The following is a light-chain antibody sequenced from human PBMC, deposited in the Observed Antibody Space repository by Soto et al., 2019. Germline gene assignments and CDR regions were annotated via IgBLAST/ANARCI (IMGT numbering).Light chain of an antibody. Sequence: DIQLTQSPSSLSACVGDRVTITCRVSQGITSHLNWYRQKPGKVPKFLIYSISNLQAGVLSRFXGSGSGTDFTLTVSSLQPEDVATYYGQRTYNAPQDTFGPGTKVDIK. V-gene: IGKV1-27*01. J-gene: IGKJ3*01. CDR1: QGITSH. CDR2: SIS. CDR3: QRTYNAPQDT.